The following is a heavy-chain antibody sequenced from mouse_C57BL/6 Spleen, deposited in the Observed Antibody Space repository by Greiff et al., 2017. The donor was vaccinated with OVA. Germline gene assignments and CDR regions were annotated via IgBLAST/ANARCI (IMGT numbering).Heavy chain of an antibody. D-gene: IGHD1-1*01. V-gene: IGHV1-81*01. CDR2: IYPRSGNT. J-gene: IGHJ4*01. CDR3: ARRDYGSTYAMDY. Sequence: VQLVESGAELARPGASVKLSCKASGYTFTSYGISWVKQRTGQGLEWIGEIYPRSGNTYYNEKFKGKATLTADKSSRTAYMELRILTSEDSAVYFCARRDYGSTYAMDYWGQGTSVTVSS. CDR1: GYTFTSYG.